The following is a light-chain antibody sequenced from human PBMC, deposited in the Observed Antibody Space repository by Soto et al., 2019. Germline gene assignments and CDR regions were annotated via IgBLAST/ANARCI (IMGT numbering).Light chain of an antibody. Sequence: QSALTQPASVSGSPGQSITISCTGTSSDVGNYNYVSWYQQHPGKAPKLMIYEVNNWPSGVSYRFSGSKSGNTASLTISGLQAEDEADYYCTSYTSYSTYVFGTGTKVTVL. CDR3: TSYTSYSTYV. J-gene: IGLJ1*01. CDR1: SSDVGNYNY. V-gene: IGLV2-14*01. CDR2: EVN.